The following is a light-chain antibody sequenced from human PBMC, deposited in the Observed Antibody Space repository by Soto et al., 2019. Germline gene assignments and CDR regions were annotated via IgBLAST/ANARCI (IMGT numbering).Light chain of an antibody. CDR2: GAS. V-gene: IGKV3-20*01. J-gene: IGKJ1*01. CDR1: HSVSSNY. Sequence: EIVLTQSPGTLSLSPGERATLAFRASHSVSSNYLAWYQQKPGQAPRLLIYGASNRATGIPDRFSGSGSGTDFTLTISSLQPEDFATYYCQQTYSTPRTFGQGTKVDI. CDR3: QQTYSTPRT.